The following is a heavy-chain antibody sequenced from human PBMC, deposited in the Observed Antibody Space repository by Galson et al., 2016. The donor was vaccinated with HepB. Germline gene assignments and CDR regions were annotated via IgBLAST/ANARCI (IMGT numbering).Heavy chain of an antibody. CDR2: TSYDGSNK. CDR3: ARGITTNYGLDV. D-gene: IGHD3-16*01. Sequence: SLRLSCAASGFTFGSSPMHWVRQAPGRGLEWVAVTSYDGSNKYYTDSVKGRFTISRDNSKNTLDLQMNSLRLDDTAVYYCARGITTNYGLDVWGQGTTVTVSS. V-gene: IGHV3-30-3*01. CDR1: GFTFGSSP. J-gene: IGHJ6*02.